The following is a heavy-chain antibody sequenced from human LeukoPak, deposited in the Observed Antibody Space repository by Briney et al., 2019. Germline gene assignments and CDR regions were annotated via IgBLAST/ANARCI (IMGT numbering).Heavy chain of an antibody. CDR1: GGSISSGSYY. V-gene: IGHV4-39*07. J-gene: IGHJ4*02. D-gene: IGHD5-18*01. CDR2: IYYSGST. CDR3: ARVGAMVSTIDY. Sequence: PSETLSLTCTVSGGSISSGSYYWGWIRQPPGKGLEWIGSIYYSGSTYYNPSLKSRVTISVDTSKNQFSLKLSSVTAADTAVYYCARVGAMVSTIDYWGQGTLVTVSS.